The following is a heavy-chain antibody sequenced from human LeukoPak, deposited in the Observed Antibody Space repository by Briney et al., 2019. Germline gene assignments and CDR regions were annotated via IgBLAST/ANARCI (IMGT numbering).Heavy chain of an antibody. CDR2: IGSSGVNT. Sequence: GGSLRLSCAASGFTLSNYAMSWVRQAPGKGLEWVSAIGSSGVNTYYADSVKGRFTISRGSSKNTLYLQMNSLRAEDTAVYFCAKRDGYNLRYFDNWGQGTLVTVSS. D-gene: IGHD5-24*01. V-gene: IGHV3-23*01. J-gene: IGHJ4*02. CDR3: AKRDGYNLRYFDN. CDR1: GFTLSNYA.